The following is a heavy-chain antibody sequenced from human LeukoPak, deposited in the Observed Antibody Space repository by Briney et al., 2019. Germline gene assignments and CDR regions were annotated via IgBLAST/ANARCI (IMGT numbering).Heavy chain of an antibody. CDR2: ISAYNGNT. V-gene: IGHV1-18*01. J-gene: IGHJ3*02. D-gene: IGHD3-3*01. Sequence: ASVKVSCKASGGTFSSYAISWVRQAPGQGLEWMGWISAYNGNTNYAQKLQGRVTMTTDTSTSTAYMELSSLRSEDTAVYYCARASQYYDFWSGYYTGAFDIWGQGTMVTVSS. CDR1: GGTFSSYA. CDR3: ARASQYYDFWSGYYTGAFDI.